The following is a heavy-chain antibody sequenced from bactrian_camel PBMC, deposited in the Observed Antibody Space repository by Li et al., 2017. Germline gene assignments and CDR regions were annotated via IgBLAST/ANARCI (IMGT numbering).Heavy chain of an antibody. J-gene: IGHJ4*01. V-gene: IGHV3S56*01. CDR2: IRSDGAT. CDR1: GFTCDESD. D-gene: IGHD4*01. CDR3: AADRNLIAAMNWC. Sequence: HVQLVESGGGPVQAGESLRLSCTASGFTCDESDMGWYRQAPGKQCELVSMIRSDGATTHADSVKGRFTISRDNAKKTVYLQMNSLKPEDTAVYYCAADRNLIAAMNWCWGQGTQVTVS.